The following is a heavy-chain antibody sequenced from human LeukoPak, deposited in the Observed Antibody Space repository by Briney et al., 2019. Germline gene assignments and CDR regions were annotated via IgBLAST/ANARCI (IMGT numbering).Heavy chain of an antibody. CDR3: AXXQXXXXXXSXYVGLVDY. J-gene: IGHJ4*02. V-gene: IGHV1-2*02. CDR2: INPNSGGT. CDR1: GYTFTGYY. D-gene: IGHD6-13*01. Sequence: ASVKVSCKASGYTFTGYYMHWVRQAPGQGLEWMGWINPNSGGTNYAQKFQGRVTMTRDTSISTAYMELSRLRADDTAVYYCAXXQXXXXXXSXYVGLVDYWGQGTLVTVSS.